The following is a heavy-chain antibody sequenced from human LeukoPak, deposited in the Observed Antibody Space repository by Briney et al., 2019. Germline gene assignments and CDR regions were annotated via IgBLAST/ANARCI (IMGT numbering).Heavy chain of an antibody. J-gene: IGHJ4*02. V-gene: IGHV3-23*01. CDR2: ISGNGGST. D-gene: IGHD1-26*01. CDR3: AKDRSGSYFGGDFDY. CDR1: GFTFSSYA. Sequence: GGSLRLSCAASGFTFSSYAMSWVRQAPGKGLEWVSAISGNGGSTYYADSVKGRFTISRDNSKNTLYLQMNSLRAEDTAVYYCAKDRSGSYFGGDFDYWGQGTLVTVSS.